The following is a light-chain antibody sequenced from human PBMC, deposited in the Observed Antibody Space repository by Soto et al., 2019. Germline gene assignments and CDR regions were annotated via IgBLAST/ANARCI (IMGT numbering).Light chain of an antibody. Sequence: DVVVTQSPLSLPVTLGRPASISCRSRQSLVYTDGDTYLNWFQQRPGQSPRRLIFRVSNRGSGVADRFSGSGSGSDFTLKISRVEAEYVGVSYCMKGTHGPPYTFGQGTKLEIK. CDR2: RVS. CDR1: QSLVYTDGDTY. V-gene: IGKV2-30*01. CDR3: MKGTHGPPYT. J-gene: IGKJ2*01.